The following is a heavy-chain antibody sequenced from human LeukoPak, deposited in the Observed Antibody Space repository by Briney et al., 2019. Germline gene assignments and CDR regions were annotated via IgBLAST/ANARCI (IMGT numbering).Heavy chain of an antibody. CDR3: ARGVVTVGDYARPGGGGPRHFDY. CDR1: GGSISSGGYS. Sequence: PSETLSLTCAVSGGSISSGGYSWSWIRQPPGKGREWIGNIYHSGSTYSNPSLRSHHTLPVDRAKSQFSRRLSSVTAPDTAVYYCARGVVTVGDYARPGGGGPRHFDYWGQGTLVTVSS. V-gene: IGHV4-30-2*01. CDR2: IYHSGST. D-gene: IGHD4-17*01. J-gene: IGHJ4*02.